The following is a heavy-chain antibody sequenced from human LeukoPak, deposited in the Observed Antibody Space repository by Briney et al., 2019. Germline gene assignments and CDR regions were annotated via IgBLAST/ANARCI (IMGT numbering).Heavy chain of an antibody. Sequence: SETLSLTCTVSGGSISSDYWSWIRQPPGKGLEWIGYIHYSGATNYNPSLKSRVTISVDTSKNQFSLRLSSVTAADTALDYCATRRGESSAVFGSWGQGTLVTVSS. CDR3: ATRRGESSAVFGS. CDR2: IHYSGAT. J-gene: IGHJ4*02. D-gene: IGHD3-22*01. CDR1: GGSISSDY. V-gene: IGHV4-59*08.